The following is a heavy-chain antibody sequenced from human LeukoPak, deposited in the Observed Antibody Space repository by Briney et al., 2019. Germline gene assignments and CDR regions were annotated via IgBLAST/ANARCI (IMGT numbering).Heavy chain of an antibody. CDR2: IFTSGST. CDR1: GDSIISYY. J-gene: IGHJ2*01. CDR3: ARSFVSSIAARHWYFDL. D-gene: IGHD6-6*01. V-gene: IGHV4-4*07. Sequence: SETLSLTCTVSGDSIISYYWSWIRQPTGKGLEFIGRIFTSGSTNYNPSLKSRVTMSIDTSKNQFSLKLSSVTTADTAVYYCARSFVSSIAARHWYFDLWGRGTRVTVSS.